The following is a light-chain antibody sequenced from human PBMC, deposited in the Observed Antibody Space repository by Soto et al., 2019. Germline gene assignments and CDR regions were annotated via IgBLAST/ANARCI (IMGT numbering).Light chain of an antibody. CDR2: AAS. CDR3: QKYNSVPWT. V-gene: IGKV1-27*01. CDR1: QDISNY. Sequence: DIPMTQSPSSLSASIGDRVTITCRASQDISNYLAWYQQRPAKVPKLLVSAASTLQSGVPSRFGGRGSGTDFTLTISGLQPDDVGTYYCQKYNSVPWTFGQGTKVDIK. J-gene: IGKJ1*01.